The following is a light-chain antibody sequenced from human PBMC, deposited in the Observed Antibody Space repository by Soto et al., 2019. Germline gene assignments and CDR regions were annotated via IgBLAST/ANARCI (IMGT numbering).Light chain of an antibody. Sequence: DIVMTQSPDSLVVSLGERATINCESSQSIFYSSNNKNYLAWYQQKPGQPPRLLIYWASTRESGVPDQFSGSGSGTDFTLTISSVQAEDVAVYYCQQYYDTPTFGGGTKVDIK. CDR3: QQYYDTPT. CDR1: QSIFYSSNNKNY. CDR2: WAS. J-gene: IGKJ4*01. V-gene: IGKV4-1*01.